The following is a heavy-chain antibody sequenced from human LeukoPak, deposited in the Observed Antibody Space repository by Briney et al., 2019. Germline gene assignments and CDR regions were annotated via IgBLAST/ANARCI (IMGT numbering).Heavy chain of an antibody. CDR2: ISSNGGST. J-gene: IGHJ4*02. CDR3: ARGAAAVMNYFDY. Sequence: GGSLRLSCAASGFTFSSYAMHWVRQAPGKGLEYVSAISSNGGSTYYANSVKGRFTISRDNSKNTLYLQMGSLRAEDMAVYYCARGAAAVMNYFDYWGQGTLVTVSS. CDR1: GFTFSSYA. D-gene: IGHD6-13*01. V-gene: IGHV3-64*01.